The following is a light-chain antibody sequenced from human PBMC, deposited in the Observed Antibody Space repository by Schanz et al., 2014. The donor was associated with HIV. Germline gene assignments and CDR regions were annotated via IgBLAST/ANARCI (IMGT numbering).Light chain of an antibody. J-gene: IGKJ2*01. Sequence: DIQMTQSTSTVSASVGDRVSITCRASQSISSWLAWYQQKPGTAPKVLISGASSLQTGVPSRFSGSRSGTVFTLTINGLQPEDSATYYCQQGETFPTFGQGTKLEI. CDR1: QSISSW. CDR2: GAS. V-gene: IGKV1-12*01. CDR3: QQGETFPT.